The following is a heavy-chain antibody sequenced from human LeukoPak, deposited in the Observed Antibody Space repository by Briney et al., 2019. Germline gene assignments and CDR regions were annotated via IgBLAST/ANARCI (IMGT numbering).Heavy chain of an antibody. CDR3: ARVTGYMIEDYFDY. CDR2: IYYIGDT. J-gene: IGHJ4*02. D-gene: IGHD3-22*01. Sequence: PSETLSLTCTVSGASISTSRDYWGWIRQPPGKGLEWIGSIYYIGDTNYNPSLKSRVTISVETSKNQFSLKLSSVTAADTAVYYCARVTGYMIEDYFDYWGQGTLVTVSS. CDR1: GASISTSRDY. V-gene: IGHV4-39*07.